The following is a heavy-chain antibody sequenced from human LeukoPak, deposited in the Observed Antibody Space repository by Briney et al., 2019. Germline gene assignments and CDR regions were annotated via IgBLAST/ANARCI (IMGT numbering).Heavy chain of an antibody. Sequence: ASVKVSCKASGYTFTSYDINWVRQATGQGLEWMGWMSPNSGNTGYAQKFQGRVTMTRNTSISTAYMELSSLRSEDTAVYYCARGVKDHYDFWSGYLYSYYYGMDVWGQGTTVTVSS. CDR3: ARGVKDHYDFWSGYLYSYYYGMDV. D-gene: IGHD3-3*01. CDR2: MSPNSGNT. CDR1: GYTFTSYD. J-gene: IGHJ6*02. V-gene: IGHV1-8*01.